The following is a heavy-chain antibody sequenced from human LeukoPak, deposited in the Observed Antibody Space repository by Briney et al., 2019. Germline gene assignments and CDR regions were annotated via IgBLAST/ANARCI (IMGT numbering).Heavy chain of an antibody. J-gene: IGHJ6*02. CDR2: ISGSGGST. Sequence: GGSLRLSCAASGFTFSSYAMSWVRQAPGKGLEWVSAISGSGGSTYYADSVKGRFTISRDNSKNTLYLQMNSLRAEDTAVYYCAKVGSWAEKHGPVYYGMDVWGQGTTVTVSS. V-gene: IGHV3-23*01. CDR3: AKVGSWAEKHGPVYYGMDV. CDR1: GFTFSSYA. D-gene: IGHD6-13*01.